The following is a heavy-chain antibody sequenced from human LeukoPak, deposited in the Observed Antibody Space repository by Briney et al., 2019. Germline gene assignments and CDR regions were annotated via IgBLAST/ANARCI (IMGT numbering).Heavy chain of an antibody. J-gene: IGHJ4*02. V-gene: IGHV3-48*04. CDR3: ARATRNGYDY. D-gene: IGHD5-24*01. CDR2: IESTSSPI. Sequence: GGSLRLSCAASGFTFRIYSMNWVRQAPGRGLEWVSYIESTSSPIYYVDSVKGRFTMSRDNAKNSLFLQMNSLRVEDTAIYYCARATRNGYDYWGQGTLVTVSS. CDR1: GFTFRIYS.